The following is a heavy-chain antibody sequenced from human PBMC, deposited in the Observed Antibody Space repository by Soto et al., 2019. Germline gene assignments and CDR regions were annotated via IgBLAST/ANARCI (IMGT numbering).Heavy chain of an antibody. CDR2: INPGDSES. J-gene: IGHJ4*02. CDR3: ARQGNGAEGFDY. D-gene: IGHD4-17*01. CDR1: GYSFSNYW. Sequence: PGESLKISCKASGYSFSNYWIGWVRQMPGKGLEWMAIINPGDSESRYSPSFQGQVTISADRSISTAYLQWSSLKPSDTAMYYCARQGNGAEGFDYWGQGTLVTVSS. V-gene: IGHV5-51*01.